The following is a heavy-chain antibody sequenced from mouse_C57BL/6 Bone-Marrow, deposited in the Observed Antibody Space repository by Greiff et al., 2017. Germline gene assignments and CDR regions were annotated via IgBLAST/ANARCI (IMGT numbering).Heavy chain of an antibody. CDR3: SRAYDYDDYTMDY. J-gene: IGHJ4*01. CDR2: MHPNGGSP. Sequence: QVQLQQPGAELVKPGASVKLSCKASGYTFTNYWMHWVKQRTGQGLEWIGMMHPNGGSPDYNEKFKSEATLSVDKSSRTAYMERSSLTSEDSAVYYCSRAYDYDDYTMDYWGQGTAVTVSS. V-gene: IGHV1-64*01. CDR1: GYTFTNYW. D-gene: IGHD2-4*01.